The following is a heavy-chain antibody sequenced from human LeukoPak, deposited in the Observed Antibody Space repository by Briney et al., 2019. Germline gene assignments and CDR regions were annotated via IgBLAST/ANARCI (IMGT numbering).Heavy chain of an antibody. CDR3: ASTPQYSSSWYATSSIDY. CDR2: IIPIFGTA. J-gene: IGHJ4*02. Sequence: ASVKVSCKASGGTFSSYAISWVRQAPGQGLEWMGGIIPIFGTASYAQKFQGRVTITADKSTSTAYMELSSLRSEDTAVYYCASTPQYSSSWYATSSIDYWGQGTLVTVSS. D-gene: IGHD6-13*01. V-gene: IGHV1-69*06. CDR1: GGTFSSYA.